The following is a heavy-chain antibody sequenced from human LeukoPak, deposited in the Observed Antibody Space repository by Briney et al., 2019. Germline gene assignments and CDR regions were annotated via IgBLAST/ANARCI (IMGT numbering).Heavy chain of an antibody. D-gene: IGHD1-20*01. CDR3: TGDITGLSFDY. J-gene: IGHJ4*02. V-gene: IGHV4-31*03. CDR2: IYYSGST. CDR1: GGSISSGGYY. Sequence: SETLSLTCTVSGGSISSGGYYWSWIRQHPGKGLEWIGYIYYSGSTYYNPCLKSRVTISVDTSKNQFSLKLSSVTAADTAVYYCTGDITGLSFDYWGQGTLVTVSS.